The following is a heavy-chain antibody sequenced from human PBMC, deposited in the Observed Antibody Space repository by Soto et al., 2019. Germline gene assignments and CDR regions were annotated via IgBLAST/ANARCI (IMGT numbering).Heavy chain of an antibody. V-gene: IGHV3-21*01. J-gene: IGHJ3*02. CDR3: VRVLKSIGWDNDVFDI. D-gene: IGHD6-19*01. CDR1: GFTFSSYS. Sequence: GGSLRLSXAASGFTFSSYSMNWVRQAPGKGLEWVSSISSSSSYIYYADSVKGRFTISRDNAENTLYLQMNNLRADDTAVYYCVRVLKSIGWDNDVFDIWGQGTMVTVSS. CDR2: ISSSSSYI.